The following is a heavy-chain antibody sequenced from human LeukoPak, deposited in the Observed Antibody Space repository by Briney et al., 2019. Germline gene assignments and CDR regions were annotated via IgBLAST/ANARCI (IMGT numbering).Heavy chain of an antibody. CDR2: MNPNSGNT. J-gene: IGHJ4*02. CDR3: AGDPYYSGSGSHQFDY. D-gene: IGHD3-10*01. V-gene: IGHV1-8*01. CDR1: GYTFTSYD. Sequence: ASVKVSCKASGYTFTSYDINWVRQATGQGLEWMGWMNPNSGNTGYAQKFQGRVTMTRNTSISTAYMELSSLRSEDTAVYYCAGDPYYSGSGSHQFDYWGQGTLVTVSS.